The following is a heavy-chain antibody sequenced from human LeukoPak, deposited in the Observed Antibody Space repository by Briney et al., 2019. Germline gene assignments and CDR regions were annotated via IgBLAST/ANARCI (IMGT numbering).Heavy chain of an antibody. CDR1: GFTFTSSA. V-gene: IGHV1-58*01. Sequence: ASVKVSCKASGFTFTSSAVQWVRQARGQRLEWIGWIVVGSGNTNYAQKFQERVTITRDMSTSTAYMGLSSLRSEDTAVYYCAAEGPPAVAGEGGAFDIWGQGTMVTVSS. J-gene: IGHJ3*02. CDR3: AAEGPPAVAGEGGAFDI. D-gene: IGHD6-19*01. CDR2: IVVGSGNT.